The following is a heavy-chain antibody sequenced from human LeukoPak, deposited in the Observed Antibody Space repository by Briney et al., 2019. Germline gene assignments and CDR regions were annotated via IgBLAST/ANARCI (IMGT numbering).Heavy chain of an antibody. V-gene: IGHV1-58*02. CDR3: AAVLYEGTSVS. CDR2: IVVGSGNT. Sequence: SVKVSRMASRFTYTKSLMQWVRPARCQRLEGIGWIVVGSGNTNYAQKFQERVTITSDMSTSTAYMELSSLRSEDTAVYYCAAVLYEGTSVSWGQGTLVTVSS. D-gene: IGHD2-8*01. J-gene: IGHJ4*02. CDR1: RFTYTKSL.